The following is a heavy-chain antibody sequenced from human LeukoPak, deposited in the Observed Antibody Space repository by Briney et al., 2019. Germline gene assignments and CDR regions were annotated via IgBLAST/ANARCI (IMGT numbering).Heavy chain of an antibody. D-gene: IGHD5-24*01. CDR3: TKNKMTTPLGY. V-gene: IGHV1-18*01. CDR1: GYTFANYY. J-gene: IGHJ4*02. Sequence: ASVKVSCKASGYTFANYYITWVRQAPGQGLEWMGWINPYNGNTNYALSLQGRVTLTTDTSTSTAYMELRSLKSDDTAMYYCTKNKMTTPLGYWGQGSLVTVSS. CDR2: INPYNGNT.